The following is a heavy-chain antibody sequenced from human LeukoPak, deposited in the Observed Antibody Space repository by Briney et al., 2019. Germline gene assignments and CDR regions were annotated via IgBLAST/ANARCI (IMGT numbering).Heavy chain of an antibody. CDR3: ARADFSSSVDY. J-gene: IGHJ4*02. CDR2: ISRSGNTI. Sequence: GGSLRLSCGASRFXFSTYEMNWVRQAPGRGLEWVSYISRSGNTIYYADSVKGRFTISRDNAKNSLYLQMSSLSAEDTAVYYCARADFSSSVDYWGQGTLVTVSS. D-gene: IGHD6-6*01. CDR1: RFXFSTYE. V-gene: IGHV3-48*03.